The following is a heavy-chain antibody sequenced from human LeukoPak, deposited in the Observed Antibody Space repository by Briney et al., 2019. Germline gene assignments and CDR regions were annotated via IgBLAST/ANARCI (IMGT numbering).Heavy chain of an antibody. Sequence: QPGGSLRLSCAASGFTFSSYWMSWVRQAPGKGLEWVANIKQDGSEKYYVDSVKGRFTISRDNAKNSLYLQMNSLRAEDTAVYYCAREWDGEYQLLWFDYWGQGTLVTVSS. J-gene: IGHJ4*02. V-gene: IGHV3-7*01. CDR2: IKQDGSEK. D-gene: IGHD2-2*01. CDR3: AREWDGEYQLLWFDY. CDR1: GFTFSSYW.